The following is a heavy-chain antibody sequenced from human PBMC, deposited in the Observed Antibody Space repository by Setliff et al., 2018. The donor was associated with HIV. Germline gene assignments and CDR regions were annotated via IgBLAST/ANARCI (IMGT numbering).Heavy chain of an antibody. CDR1: EYRFTNYW. CDR3: ATWTRAETSENFQN. Sequence: PGESLKISCKGSEYRFTNYWTGWVRQMPGKGLEWMGVIYPGDSDTRYSPSFQGQVTISADKSITTAYVQWSSLKASDTAMYYCATWTRAETSENFQNWGQGTLVTVSS. J-gene: IGHJ1*01. CDR2: IYPGDSDT. V-gene: IGHV5-51*01. D-gene: IGHD4-17*01.